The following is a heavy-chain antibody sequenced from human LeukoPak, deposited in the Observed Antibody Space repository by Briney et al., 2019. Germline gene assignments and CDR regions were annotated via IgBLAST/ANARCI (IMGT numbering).Heavy chain of an antibody. CDR3: ARRRISSVAGNYYFDY. Sequence: GEPLKISCKGSGYSFTSYWIGWVRQMPGKGLEWMGIIYPGDSDTRYSPSFQGQVTISADKSISTAYLQWSSLKASDTAMYYCARRRISSVAGNYYFDYWGQGTLVTVSS. J-gene: IGHJ4*02. D-gene: IGHD6-19*01. CDR1: GYSFTSYW. V-gene: IGHV5-51*01. CDR2: IYPGDSDT.